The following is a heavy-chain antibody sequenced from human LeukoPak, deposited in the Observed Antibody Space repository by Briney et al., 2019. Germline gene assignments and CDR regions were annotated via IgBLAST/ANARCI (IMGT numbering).Heavy chain of an antibody. Sequence: GGSLRLSCAASGFTFSSYAMSWVRQAPGKGLEWVSAISGSGGSTYYADSVKGRFTISRDNSKNTLYLQMNSLRAEDTAVYYCAKEGCGDFRAHYGMDVWGQGTTVTVSS. CDR1: GFTFSSYA. J-gene: IGHJ6*02. CDR2: ISGSGGST. D-gene: IGHD4-17*01. V-gene: IGHV3-23*01. CDR3: AKEGCGDFRAHYGMDV.